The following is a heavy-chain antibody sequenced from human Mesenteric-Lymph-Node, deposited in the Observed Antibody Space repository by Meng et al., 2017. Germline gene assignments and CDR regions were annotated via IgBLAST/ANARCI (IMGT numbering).Heavy chain of an antibody. CDR2: ISSSSSYI. D-gene: IGHD1-26*01. V-gene: IGHV3-21*01. CDR1: GFTFDDYG. J-gene: IGHJ3*02. CDR3: ARDVWELPSGAFDI. Sequence: GGSLRLSCAASGFTFDDYGMSWVRQAPGKGLEWVSSISSSSSYIYYADSVKGRFTISRDNAKNSLYLQMNSLRAEDTAVYYCARDVWELPSGAFDIWGQGTMVTVSS.